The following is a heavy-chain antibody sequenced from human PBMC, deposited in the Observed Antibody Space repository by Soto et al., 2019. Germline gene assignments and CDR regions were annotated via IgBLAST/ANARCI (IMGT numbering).Heavy chain of an antibody. CDR2: IYYSGST. Sequence: QVQLQESGPGLVKPSQTLSLTCTVSGGSISSGDYYWSWIRQPPGKGLEWIGYIYYSGSTYYNPSLKGRVTISVDPSKNQFSLKLSSVTAADTAVYYCARNERDSSGWPNPFDYWGQGTLVTVSS. CDR3: ARNERDSSGWPNPFDY. D-gene: IGHD6-19*01. CDR1: GGSISSGDYY. J-gene: IGHJ4*02. V-gene: IGHV4-30-4*01.